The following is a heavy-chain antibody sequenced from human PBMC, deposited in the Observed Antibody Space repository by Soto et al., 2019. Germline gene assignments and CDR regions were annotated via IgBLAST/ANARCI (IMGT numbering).Heavy chain of an antibody. Sequence: QVQLQESGPGLVKPSGTLSLTCAVSGGSISSSNWWSWVRQPPGKGLEWIGEIYHSGSTNYNPSLKSRVTLSLDKSKNQFSLTLSSVTAADTAVYYCAGVYYYGSGSTETNFDYWGQGTLVTVSS. CDR2: IYHSGST. CDR3: AGVYYYGSGSTETNFDY. D-gene: IGHD3-10*01. V-gene: IGHV4-4*02. J-gene: IGHJ4*02. CDR1: GGSISSSNW.